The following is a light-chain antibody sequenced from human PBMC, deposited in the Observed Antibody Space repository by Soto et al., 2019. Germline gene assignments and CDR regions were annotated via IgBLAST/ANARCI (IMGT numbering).Light chain of an antibody. J-gene: IGKJ1*01. V-gene: IGKV2-30*01. CDR1: QSLVSSDGSTF. Sequence: DVVMTQSPLSLPVTLGQPASISCRSSQSLVSSDGSTFLHWFHQRPGQSPRRLIYKVSNRDSGVPDRFSGSGSGPDFTLKISRVEAEDVGVYYCMQGSHWPWTFGQGTKVETK. CDR2: KVS. CDR3: MQGSHWPWT.